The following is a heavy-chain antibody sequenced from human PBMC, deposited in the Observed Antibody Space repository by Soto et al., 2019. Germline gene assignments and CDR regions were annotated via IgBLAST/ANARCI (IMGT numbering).Heavy chain of an antibody. CDR2: TYYRSKWYN. CDR1: GDSVSSNSAA. V-gene: IGHV6-1*01. CDR3: ARVTLYSIAVASFDY. J-gene: IGHJ4*02. Sequence: PSQTLSLTCAISGDSVSSNSAAWNWIRQSPSRGLEWLGRTYYRSKWYNDYAVSVKSRITINPDTSKNQSSLQLNSVTPEDTALYYCARVTLYSIAVASFDYWGQGTLVTVSS. D-gene: IGHD6-19*01.